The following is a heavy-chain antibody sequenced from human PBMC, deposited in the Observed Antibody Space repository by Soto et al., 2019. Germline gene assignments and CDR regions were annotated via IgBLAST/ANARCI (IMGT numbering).Heavy chain of an antibody. J-gene: IGHJ6*03. CDR2: IYHSGST. Sequence: PSETLSLTCAVSSGSISSSNWWSWVRQPPGKGLEWIGEIYHSGSTNYNPSLKSRVTISVDKSKNQFSLKLSSVTAADTAVYYCARGTADEVYYYYYMDVWGKGTTVNV. V-gene: IGHV4-4*02. CDR1: SGSISSSNW. D-gene: IGHD6-13*01. CDR3: ARGTADEVYYYYYMDV.